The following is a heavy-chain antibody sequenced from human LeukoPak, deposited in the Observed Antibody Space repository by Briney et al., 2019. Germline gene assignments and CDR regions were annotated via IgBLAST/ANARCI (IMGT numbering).Heavy chain of an antibody. V-gene: IGHV3-9*01. J-gene: IGHJ4*02. Sequence: PGRSLRLSCAASGFTFDDYAMHWVRQAPGKGLEWVSGISWNSGSIGYADSVKGRFTISRDNSKNTLYLQMNSLRAEDTAVFYCAKDFGIYYDSGTLIDFWGQGTLVTVSS. CDR1: GFTFDDYA. D-gene: IGHD3-10*01. CDR2: ISWNSGSI. CDR3: AKDFGIYYDSGTLIDF.